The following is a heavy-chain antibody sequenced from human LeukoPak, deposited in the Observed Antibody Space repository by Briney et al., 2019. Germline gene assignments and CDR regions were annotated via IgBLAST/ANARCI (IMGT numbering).Heavy chain of an antibody. J-gene: IGHJ6*03. V-gene: IGHV3-11*04. Sequence: GGSLRLSCAASGFTFSDYYMSWIRQAPGKGLEWVSYISSSGSTVYYADSVKGRFTISRDNAKNSLYLQMNSLRAEDTAVYYCARRSYYYYYMDVWGKGTTVTVSS. CDR3: ARRSYYYYYMDV. CDR1: GFTFSDYY. CDR2: ISSSGSTV.